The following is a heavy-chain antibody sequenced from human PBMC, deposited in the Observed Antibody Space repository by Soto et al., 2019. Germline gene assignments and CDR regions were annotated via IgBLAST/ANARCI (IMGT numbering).Heavy chain of an antibody. D-gene: IGHD2-2*01. CDR1: GGPISSYY. CDR3: ARVRKGTSLDY. J-gene: IGHJ4*02. V-gene: IGHV4-59*01. Sequence: SETLSLTCTVSGGPISSYYWSWIRQPPGKGLEWIGYIYYSGSTNYNPSLKSRVTISVDTSKNQFSLKLSSVTAADTAVYYCARVRKGTSLDYCGQGTLLTVSS. CDR2: IYYSGST.